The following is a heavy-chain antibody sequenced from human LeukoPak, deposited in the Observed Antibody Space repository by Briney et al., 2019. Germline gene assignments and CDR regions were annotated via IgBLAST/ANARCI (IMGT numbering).Heavy chain of an antibody. J-gene: IGHJ5*02. CDR2: IYPRGGST. CDR3: ARSHSSWYCFAP. D-gene: IGHD6-13*01. CDR1: GYTFTNYY. V-gene: IGHV1-46*01. Sequence: VASVKVSCKASGYTFTNYYMHWVRQAPGQGLEWMGVIYPRGGSTTYAQKVQGRFTMTRDPSTSTVYMELSSLNSEETAVYYCARSHSSWYCFAPWGQGTLVTVSS.